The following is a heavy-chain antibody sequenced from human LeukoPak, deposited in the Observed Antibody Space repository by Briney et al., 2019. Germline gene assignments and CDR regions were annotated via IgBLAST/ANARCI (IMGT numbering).Heavy chain of an antibody. CDR1: GFTFSNYW. CDR3: ARRFQNALRALSDDAFDV. Sequence: PGGSLRLSCEGSGFTFSNYWMGWVRQAPGKGLQWVANIKTDGSEKYYVDSVKGRFTISRDNAKNSLYLQMNSLRAEDTAVYYCARRFQNALRALSDDAFDVWGQGTMVTVSS. J-gene: IGHJ3*01. CDR2: IKTDGSEK. D-gene: IGHD3-3*01. V-gene: IGHV3-7*01.